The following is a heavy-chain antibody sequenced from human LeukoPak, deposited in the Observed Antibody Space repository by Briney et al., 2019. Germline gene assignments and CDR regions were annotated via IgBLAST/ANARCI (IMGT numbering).Heavy chain of an antibody. J-gene: IGHJ3*02. D-gene: IGHD2-8*01. V-gene: IGHV3-30*03. CDR3: ARPATGGLGYCTSGVCPDAFDI. Sequence: PGGTLRLSCAASGFTFSTYGMSWVRQAPGKGLEWVAVISYDGSDKYYADSVKGRFTISRDNSKNTLYLQMNSLRAEDTAVYSCARPATGGLGYCTSGVCPDAFDIWGQGTMVTVSS. CDR1: GFTFSTYG. CDR2: ISYDGSDK.